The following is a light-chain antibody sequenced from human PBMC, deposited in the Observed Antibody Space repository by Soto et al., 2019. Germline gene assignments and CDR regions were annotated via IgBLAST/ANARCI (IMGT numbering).Light chain of an antibody. J-gene: IGLJ1*01. CDR2: EVS. Sequence: QSALTQPASVSGSPGQSITISCTGTSSDVGGYNYVSWYQQHPGKAPKLMIYEVSYRPSGVSHRFSGSKSGNTASLTISGLQAEDEADYYCSSYTTSSTLVFGAGTKLTVL. CDR3: SSYTTSSTLV. V-gene: IGLV2-14*01. CDR1: SSDVGGYNY.